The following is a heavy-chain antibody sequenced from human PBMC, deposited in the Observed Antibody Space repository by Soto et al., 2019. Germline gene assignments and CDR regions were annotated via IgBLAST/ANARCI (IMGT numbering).Heavy chain of an antibody. CDR2: IYYSGST. CDR3: ARDRRYCSGGSCHYGMDV. CDR1: GGSISSYY. D-gene: IGHD2-15*01. Sequence: LSLTCTVSGGSISSYYWSWIRQPPGKGLEWIGYIYYSGSTNYNPSLKSRVTISVDTSKNQFSLKLSSVTAADTAVYYCARDRRYCSGGSCHYGMDVWGQGTTVTVSS. J-gene: IGHJ6*02. V-gene: IGHV4-59*01.